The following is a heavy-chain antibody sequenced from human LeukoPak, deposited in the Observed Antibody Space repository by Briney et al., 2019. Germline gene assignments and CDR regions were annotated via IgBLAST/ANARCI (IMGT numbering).Heavy chain of an antibody. CDR2: INPNSGGT. CDR1: GGTFSSYA. CDR3: ARGRSGKEY. J-gene: IGHJ4*02. D-gene: IGHD3-3*01. Sequence: ASVKVSCKASGGTFSSYAISWVRQAPGQGLEWMGWINPNSGGTNYAQKFQGRVTMTRDTSISTAYMELSRLRSDDTAVYYSARGRSGKEYWGQGTLVTVSS. V-gene: IGHV1-2*02.